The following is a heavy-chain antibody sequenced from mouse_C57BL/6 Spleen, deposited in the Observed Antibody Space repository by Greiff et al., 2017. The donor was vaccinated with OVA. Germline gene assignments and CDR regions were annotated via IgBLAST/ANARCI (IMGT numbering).Heavy chain of an antibody. CDR2: INPNNGGT. Sequence: VQLKQSGPELVKPGASVKIPCKASGYTFTDYNMDWVKQSHGKSLEWIGDINPNNGGTIYNQKFKGKATLTVDKSSSTAYMELRSLTSEDTAVYYCARSNYYGSSYAAYWGQGTLVTVSA. CDR3: ARSNYYGSSYAAY. V-gene: IGHV1-18*01. J-gene: IGHJ3*01. D-gene: IGHD1-1*01. CDR1: GYTFTDYN.